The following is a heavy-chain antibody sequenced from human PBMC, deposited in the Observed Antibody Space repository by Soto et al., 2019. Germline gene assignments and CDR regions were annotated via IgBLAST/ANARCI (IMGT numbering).Heavy chain of an antibody. CDR3: ARGGHVVVVTAALDY. CDR2: VNPSGGHT. D-gene: IGHD2-21*02. CDR1: GDTFTDYY. V-gene: IGHV1-46*01. Sequence: QVQLMQSGAEVKKPGASVKVSCKASGDTFTDYYIHWVRQAPGQGLEWMGTVNPSGGHTTYAQHFLGRVTMTRDTSTSTLSIELTSLTADDPAIYYCARGGHVVVVTAALDYWGQGTLVTVSS. J-gene: IGHJ4*02.